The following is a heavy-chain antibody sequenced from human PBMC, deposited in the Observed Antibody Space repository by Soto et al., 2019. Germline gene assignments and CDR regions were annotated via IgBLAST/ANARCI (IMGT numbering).Heavy chain of an antibody. CDR1: GGTFSSYT. Sequence: ASVKVSCKASGGTFSSYTISWVRQAPGQGLEWMGRIIPILGIANYAQKFQGRVTITADKSTSTAYMELSSLRSEDTAVYYCARLSYYDFWSGQNDAFDIWGQGTMVTVS. J-gene: IGHJ3*02. V-gene: IGHV1-69*02. D-gene: IGHD3-3*01. CDR2: IIPILGIA. CDR3: ARLSYYDFWSGQNDAFDI.